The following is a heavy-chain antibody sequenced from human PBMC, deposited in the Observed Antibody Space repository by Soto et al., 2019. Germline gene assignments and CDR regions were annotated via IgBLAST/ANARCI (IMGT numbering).Heavy chain of an antibody. CDR1: GGTFSSYA. J-gene: IGHJ4*02. Sequence: GASVKVSCKASGGTFSSYAISWVRQAPGQGLEWMGGIIPIFGTANYAQKFQGRVTITADESTSTAYMELSSLRSEDMAVYYCARGAYSGSLHVDYWGQGTLVTVSS. V-gene: IGHV1-69*13. CDR3: ARGAYSGSLHVDY. D-gene: IGHD1-26*01. CDR2: IIPIFGTA.